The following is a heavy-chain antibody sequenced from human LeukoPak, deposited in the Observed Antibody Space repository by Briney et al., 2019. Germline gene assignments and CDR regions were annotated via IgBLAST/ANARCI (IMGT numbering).Heavy chain of an antibody. CDR2: ISSSGSTI. D-gene: IGHD3-10*02. J-gene: IGHJ6*04. CDR3: AELGITRIGGV. Sequence: GGSLRLSCAASGFTVSSNYMNWVRQAPGKGLEWVSYISSSGSTIYYADSVKGRFTISRDNAKNSLYLQMNSLRAEDTAVYYCAELGITRIGGVWGKGTTVTISS. V-gene: IGHV3-48*03. CDR1: GFTVSSNY.